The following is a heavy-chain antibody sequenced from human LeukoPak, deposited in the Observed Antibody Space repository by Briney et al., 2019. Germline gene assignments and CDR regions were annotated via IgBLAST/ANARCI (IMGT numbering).Heavy chain of an antibody. CDR1: GGSISSYY. CDR3: AKSDYYGASDY. CDR2: THYSGST. D-gene: IGHD3-10*01. V-gene: IGHV4-59*01. Sequence: SETLSLTCTVSGGSISSYYWSWLRQPPGKGLEYIGYTHYSGSTNYNPSLKSRVTISVDTFRNQFSLKLTSVTAADTAIYYCAKSDYYGASDYWGQGTLVTVSS. J-gene: IGHJ4*02.